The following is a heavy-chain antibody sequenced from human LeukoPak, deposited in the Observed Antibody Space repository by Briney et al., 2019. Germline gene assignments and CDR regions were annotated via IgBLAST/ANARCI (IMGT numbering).Heavy chain of an antibody. Sequence: GASVKVSCKAFGYTFTGYYIHWVRQAPGQGLEWMGIINPSGGSTSYAQKFQGRVTITADKSTSTAYMELSSLKSEDTAVYYCARDFFAHRITGTTAHWFDPWGQGTLVTISS. CDR3: ARDFFAHRITGTTAHWFDP. D-gene: IGHD1-7*01. V-gene: IGHV1-46*01. J-gene: IGHJ5*02. CDR2: INPSGGST. CDR1: GYTFTGYY.